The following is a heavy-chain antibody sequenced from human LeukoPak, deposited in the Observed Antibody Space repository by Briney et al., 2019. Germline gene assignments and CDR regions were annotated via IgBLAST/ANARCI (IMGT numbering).Heavy chain of an antibody. CDR1: GGSISSGSYY. CDR2: IYYSGST. CDR3: ASRYCSGGSCYSTIGY. V-gene: IGHV4-39*01. Sequence: PSETLSLTCTVSGGSISSGSYYWGWIRQPPGKGLEWIGSIYYSGSTYYNPSLKSRVTISVDTSKNQFSLKLSSVTAADSAVYYRASRYCSGGSCYSTIGYWGQGTLVTVSS. J-gene: IGHJ4*02. D-gene: IGHD2-15*01.